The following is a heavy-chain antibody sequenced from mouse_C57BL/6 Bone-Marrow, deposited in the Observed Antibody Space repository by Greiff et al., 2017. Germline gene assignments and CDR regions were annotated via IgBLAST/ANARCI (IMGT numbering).Heavy chain of an antibody. Sequence: EVQLVESGGDLVKPGGSLKLSCAASGFTFSSYGMSWVRQTPDKRLEWVATISSGGSYTYYPDSVKGRFTISRDNAKNTLYLQMSRRKSEDTAMYYCARRGFSWFAYCGQGTLVTVSA. J-gene: IGHJ3*01. CDR3: ARRGFSWFAY. V-gene: IGHV5-6*01. CDR1: GFTFSSYG. CDR2: ISSGGSYT.